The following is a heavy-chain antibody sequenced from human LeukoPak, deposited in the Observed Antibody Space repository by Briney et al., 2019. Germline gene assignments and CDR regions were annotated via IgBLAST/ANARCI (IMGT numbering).Heavy chain of an antibody. Sequence: PGGSLRLSCAASGFTLSIYAMSWVRQAPGKGLEWVSLVSSNGMNTHYADSVKGRFTISRDNSKNTVYLQVNSLRAEDTAVYYCANRGRTAVGTYYFDYWGQGTLVTVSS. V-gene: IGHV3-23*01. CDR2: VSSNGMNT. D-gene: IGHD3-16*01. CDR3: ANRGRTAVGTYYFDY. J-gene: IGHJ4*02. CDR1: GFTLSIYA.